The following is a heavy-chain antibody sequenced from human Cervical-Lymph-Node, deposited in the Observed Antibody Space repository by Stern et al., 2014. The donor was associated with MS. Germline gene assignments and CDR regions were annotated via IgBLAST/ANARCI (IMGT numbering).Heavy chain of an antibody. CDR3: ARGGTDYDFWSGYYWSWFDF. CDR2: IYSSGRS. CDR1: GGSISSGTYY. J-gene: IGHJ5*01. V-gene: IGHV4-61*02. D-gene: IGHD3-3*01. Sequence: QVQLQESGPGLVKPSQTLSLTCTVSGGSISSGTYYWSWIRQPAGEGLEWIGRIYSSGRSDYNPSLKSRLTISVDTSKNQFSLKRSSVTAADTAVYYCARGGTDYDFWSGYYWSWFDFWGQGTLVAVSS.